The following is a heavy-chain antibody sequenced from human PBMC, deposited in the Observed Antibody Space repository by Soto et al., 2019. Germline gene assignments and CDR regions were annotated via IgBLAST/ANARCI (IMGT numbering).Heavy chain of an antibody. J-gene: IGHJ2*01. V-gene: IGHV1-3*01. CDR1: GYTFTSYA. Sequence: ASVKVSCKASGYTFTSYAIHWVRQATGQGLEWMGWINADNGNTTYSQKFQGRVTITRDTSTSTAYMELSSLRSEDTAVCYCARGGSLYWYFDLWGRGTLVTVSS. CDR3: ARGGSLYWYFDL. D-gene: IGHD1-26*01. CDR2: INADNGNT.